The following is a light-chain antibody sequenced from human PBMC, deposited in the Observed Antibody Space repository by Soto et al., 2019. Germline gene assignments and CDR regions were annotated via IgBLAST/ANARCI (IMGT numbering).Light chain of an antibody. J-gene: IGKJ2*01. CDR3: QQRSYCPQHT. CDR2: DAS. CDR1: QSVGSY. V-gene: IGKV3-11*01. Sequence: IEMTQSPATLSLSPGKKATLSCRASQSVGSYLAWYQQKPGQAPRLLVFDASHWASVNPPRFSGSGSGTDFALTMYSLEAEDFAVYSCQQRSYCPQHTFGQGTKLEI.